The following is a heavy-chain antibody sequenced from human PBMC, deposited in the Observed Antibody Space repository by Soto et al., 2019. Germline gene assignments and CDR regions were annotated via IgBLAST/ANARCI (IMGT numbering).Heavy chain of an antibody. V-gene: IGHV4-34*01. CDR2: INHSGST. Sequence: PSETLSLTCAVYGGSFSGYYWSWIRQPPGKGLEWIGEINHSGSTNYNPSLKSRVTISVDTSKNQFSLKLSSVTAADTAVYYCARAVAGIAPPYFDYWGQGTLVTVSS. CDR1: GGSFSGYY. CDR3: ARAVAGIAPPYFDY. D-gene: IGHD6-19*01. J-gene: IGHJ4*02.